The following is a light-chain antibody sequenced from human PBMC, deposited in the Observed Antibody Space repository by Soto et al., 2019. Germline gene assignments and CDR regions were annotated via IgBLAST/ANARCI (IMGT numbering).Light chain of an antibody. CDR1: SSDVGGYNY. CDR2: EVT. J-gene: IGLJ2*01. V-gene: IGLV2-8*01. CDR3: SSYAGTNNFVV. Sequence: QSALTQPPSASGSPGQSVTISCTGTSSDVGGYNYVPWYQQHPGKAPKLMISEVTKRPSGVPDRFSGSKSGNTASLTVSGLQAEDEADYYCSSYAGTNNFVVFGGGTKLTVL.